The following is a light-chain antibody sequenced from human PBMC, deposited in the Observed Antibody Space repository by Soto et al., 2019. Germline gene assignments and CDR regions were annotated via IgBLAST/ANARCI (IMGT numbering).Light chain of an antibody. CDR3: SSYTSSSSYV. CDR2: DVS. V-gene: IGLV2-14*01. CDR1: SSDVGGYNY. Sequence: HSAQSQAATVSGSPGQSITNSCTGTSSDVGGYNYVCWYQQHPGKAPKLVISDVSNRPSGVSDRFSGSKSGNTASLSISGLQAEDEADYYCSSYTSSSSYVFGTGTKVTAL. J-gene: IGLJ1*01.